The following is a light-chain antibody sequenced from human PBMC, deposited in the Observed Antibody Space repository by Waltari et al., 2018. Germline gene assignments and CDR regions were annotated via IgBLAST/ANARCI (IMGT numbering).Light chain of an antibody. V-gene: IGKV3-11*01. J-gene: IGKJ1*01. CDR2: GAS. CDR3: QQRSNWRT. Sequence: EIVLTQSPATLSLSPGERATLSCRASQSVGSYLAWYQQKPGKAPRLLIFGASNRATGVPARFSGSGSGTDFTLTISSLEPEDFAVYYCQQRSNWRTFGQGTKVAIK. CDR1: QSVGSY.